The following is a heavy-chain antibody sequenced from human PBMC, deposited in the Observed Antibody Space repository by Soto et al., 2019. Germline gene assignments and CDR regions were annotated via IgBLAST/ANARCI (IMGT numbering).Heavy chain of an antibody. CDR3: TTEGVYYDSSGYYYALDAFDI. CDR1: GFTFSNAW. Sequence: GGSLRLSCAASGFTFSNAWMSWVRQAPGKGLEWVGRIKSKTDGGTTDYAAPVKGRFTISRDDSKNTLYLQMNSLKTEDTAVYYCTTEGVYYDSSGYYYALDAFDIWGQGTMVTV. CDR2: IKSKTDGGTT. V-gene: IGHV3-15*01. J-gene: IGHJ3*02. D-gene: IGHD3-22*01.